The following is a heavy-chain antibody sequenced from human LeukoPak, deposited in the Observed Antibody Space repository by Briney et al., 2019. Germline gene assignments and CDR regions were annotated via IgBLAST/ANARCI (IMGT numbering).Heavy chain of an antibody. J-gene: IGHJ4*02. CDR1: GYTFTGYY. CDR2: INPNSGGT. CDR3: ARDCSGGSCYYNMDY. Sequence: ASVKVSCKASGYTFTGYYVHWVRQAPGQGLEWMGWINPNSGGTNYAQKFQGRVTMTRDTSISTAYMELSRLRSDDTAVYYCARDCSGGSCYYNMDYWGQGTLVTVSS. V-gene: IGHV1-2*02. D-gene: IGHD2-15*01.